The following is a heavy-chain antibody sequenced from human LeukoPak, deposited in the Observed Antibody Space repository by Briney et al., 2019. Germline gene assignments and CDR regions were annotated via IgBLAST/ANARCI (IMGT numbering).Heavy chain of an antibody. Sequence: GGSLRLSCAASGFTFSDYYMSWIRQAPGKGLEWVSYISSSSSYIYYADSVKGRFTISRDNAKNSLYLQMNSLRAEDTAVYYCARDLGSGYYRPFDYWGQGTLVTVSS. D-gene: IGHD3-22*01. V-gene: IGHV3-11*06. CDR1: GFTFSDYY. J-gene: IGHJ4*02. CDR3: ARDLGSGYYRPFDY. CDR2: ISSSSSYI.